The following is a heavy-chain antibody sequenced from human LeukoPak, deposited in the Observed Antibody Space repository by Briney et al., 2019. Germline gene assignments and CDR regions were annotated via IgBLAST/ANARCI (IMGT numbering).Heavy chain of an antibody. D-gene: IGHD5-18*01. J-gene: IGHJ4*02. CDR2: IFLGDSDT. Sequence: GESLKISCRGSGYSFSSYWIGWVRQMHGKGLEWMGIIFLGDSDTRYSPSFQGQVIISADKSISTAYLQWSSLEASDTAIYYCARGFGYAGNYFDYWGQGTLVTVSS. V-gene: IGHV5-51*01. CDR1: GYSFSSYW. CDR3: ARGFGYAGNYFDY.